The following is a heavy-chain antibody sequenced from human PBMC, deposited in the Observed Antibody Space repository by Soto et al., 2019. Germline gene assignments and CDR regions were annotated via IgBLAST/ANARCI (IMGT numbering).Heavy chain of an antibody. V-gene: IGHV1-69*06. CDR3: ARDPIYCSSTSCSGLNWFDP. D-gene: IGHD2-2*01. Sequence: GASVKVSCKASGGTFSSYAISWVRHAPGQGLEWMGGIIPIFGTANYAQKFQGRVTITADKSTSTAYMELSSLRSEDTAVYYCARDPIYCSSTSCSGLNWFDPWGQGTLVTVYS. CDR1: GGTFSSYA. CDR2: IIPIFGTA. J-gene: IGHJ5*02.